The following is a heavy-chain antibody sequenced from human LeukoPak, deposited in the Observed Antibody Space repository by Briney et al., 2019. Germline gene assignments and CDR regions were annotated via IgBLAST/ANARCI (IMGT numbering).Heavy chain of an antibody. Sequence: GGSLRLSCVASGLTYSNYAMTWVRQAPGKGLEWVSYISSSGSTIYYADSVKGRFTVSRDNAKNSLYLQMNSLRAEDTAVYYCARGTTVESDYWGQGTLVTVSS. CDR2: ISSSGSTI. D-gene: IGHD4-23*01. CDR1: GLTYSNYA. V-gene: IGHV3-48*03. CDR3: ARGTTVESDY. J-gene: IGHJ4*02.